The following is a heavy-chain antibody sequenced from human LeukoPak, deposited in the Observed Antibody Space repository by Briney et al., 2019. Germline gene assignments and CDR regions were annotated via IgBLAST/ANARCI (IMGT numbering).Heavy chain of an antibody. D-gene: IGHD1-7*01. J-gene: IGHJ3*02. CDR2: ISAYNGNT. CDR1: GYSFTSYW. Sequence: GESLKISCKGSGYSFTSYWIGWVRQAPGQGLEWMGWISAYNGNTNYAQKLQGRVTMTTDTSTSTAYMELRSLRSDDTAVYYCARVMTGTTEAFDIWGQGTMVTVSS. V-gene: IGHV1-18*04. CDR3: ARVMTGTTEAFDI.